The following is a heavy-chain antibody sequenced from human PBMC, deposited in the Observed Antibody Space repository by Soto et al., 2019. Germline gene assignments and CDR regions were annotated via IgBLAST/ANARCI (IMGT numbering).Heavy chain of an antibody. J-gene: IGHJ5*02. CDR2: TYYRSRFFS. CDR3: ARAGHSSSSEGANWFDP. CDR1: GDSVSSYSAA. V-gene: IGHV6-1*01. Sequence: SQTLSLTCAISGDSVSSYSAAWNWIRQSPSGGLEWLGRTYYRSRFFSDYAESVKSRIIINPDTSKNQFSLQLKSVTPADTAVYYCARAGHSSSSEGANWFDPWGQGTLVTVSS. D-gene: IGHD6-6*01.